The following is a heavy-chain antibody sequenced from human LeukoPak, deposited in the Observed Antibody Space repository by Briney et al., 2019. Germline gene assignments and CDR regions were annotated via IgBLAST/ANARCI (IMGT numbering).Heavy chain of an antibody. V-gene: IGHV4-4*02. CDR2: IYQSGST. CDR3: ARDWGSGWYRGGLGF. CDR1: GGSISISNW. D-gene: IGHD6-19*01. Sequence: SGTLSLTCAVSGGSISISNWWSWVRQPPGKGLEWIWEIYQSGSTNYNPSLKSRVTISVEKSKNQFSLKLSSVTAADTAVYYCARDWGSGWYRGGLGFWGQGTLVTVSS. J-gene: IGHJ4*02.